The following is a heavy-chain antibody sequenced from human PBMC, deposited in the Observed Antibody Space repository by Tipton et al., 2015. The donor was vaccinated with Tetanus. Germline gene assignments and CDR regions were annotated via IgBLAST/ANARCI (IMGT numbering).Heavy chain of an antibody. CDR2: IYYSGST. D-gene: IGHD1-26*01. CDR1: GGSITSGGYY. J-gene: IGHJ4*02. V-gene: IGHV4-31*03. CDR3: ARDQARGARGWNYFDY. Sequence: GLVKPSQTLSLTCTVSGGSITSGGYYWSWIRQHPGKGLEWIGDIYYSGSTYYNPSLKSRVTISVDTSKNQFSLKLNSVTAADPAVYYCARDQARGARGWNYFDYWGQGTLVTVSS.